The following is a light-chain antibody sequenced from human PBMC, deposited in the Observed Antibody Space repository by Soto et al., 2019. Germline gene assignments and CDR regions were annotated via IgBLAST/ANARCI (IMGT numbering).Light chain of an antibody. CDR2: GAS. CDR3: QQYGSSPPWT. V-gene: IGKV3-20*01. Sequence: EIVLTQSPGTLSLSPGERATLSCRASQSVSSSYLAWYQQKPGQAPRLLIYGASSRATGIPDRFSGSGSGTDFTLTISRLEPEYFAVYYCQQYGSSPPWTFGQGTKVAIK. J-gene: IGKJ1*01. CDR1: QSVSSSY.